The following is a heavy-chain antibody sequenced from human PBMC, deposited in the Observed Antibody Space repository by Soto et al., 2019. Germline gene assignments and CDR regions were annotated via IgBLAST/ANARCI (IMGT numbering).Heavy chain of an antibody. V-gene: IGHV4-59*02. CDR3: ARYYYEIGAFDI. CDR1: GGSVSSYY. J-gene: IGHJ3*02. Sequence: SETLSLTCTVSGGSVSSYYWSWIRQPPGKGLEWIGYIYYSGSTNYNPSLKSRVTISVDTSKNQFSLKLSSVTAADTAVYYCARYYYEIGAFDIWGQGTMVTVSS. D-gene: IGHD3-22*01. CDR2: IYYSGST.